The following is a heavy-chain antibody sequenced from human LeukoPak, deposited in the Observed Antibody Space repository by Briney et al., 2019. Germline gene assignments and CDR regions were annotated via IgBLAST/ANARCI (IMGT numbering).Heavy chain of an antibody. Sequence: PGGTLRLSCAASGFTFSTYGMSWVRQAPGKGLEWVSTISGSGGGTYYADSVKGRFTISRDNSKNTLYLQVNSLRAEDTAVYYCARDPRSITVIGLADVWGKGTTVTISS. CDR2: ISGSGGGT. D-gene: IGHD3-22*01. J-gene: IGHJ6*04. V-gene: IGHV3-23*01. CDR1: GFTFSTYG. CDR3: ARDPRSITVIGLADV.